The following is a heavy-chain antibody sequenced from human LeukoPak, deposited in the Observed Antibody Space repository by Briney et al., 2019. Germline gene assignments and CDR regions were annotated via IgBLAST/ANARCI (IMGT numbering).Heavy chain of an antibody. CDR2: ISYDGSTK. CDR3: AKDLQQLVYYFDY. Sequence: PGGSLTLFCAASGFTFDSYGMHWVRQAPGKGLEWVVVISYDGSTKYYADSVEGRFTISRDNSNNTLFLQMNSLRAEDTAVYYCAKDLQQLVYYFDYWGQRTLVSVS. J-gene: IGHJ4*01. D-gene: IGHD6-13*01. V-gene: IGHV3-30*18. CDR1: GFTFDSYG.